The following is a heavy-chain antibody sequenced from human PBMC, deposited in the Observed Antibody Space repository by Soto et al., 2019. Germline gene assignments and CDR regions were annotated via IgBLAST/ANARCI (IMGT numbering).Heavy chain of an antibody. CDR1: GYTLTELS. CDR3: ATALPYCSSTSCQTHQIDY. J-gene: IGHJ4*02. Sequence: ASVKVSCKVSGYTLTELSMHWVRQAPGKGLEWMGGFDPEDGETIYAQKFQGRVTMTEDTSTDTAYMELSSLRSEDTAVYYCATALPYCSSTSCQTHQIDYWGQGTLVTVSS. V-gene: IGHV1-24*01. D-gene: IGHD2-2*01. CDR2: FDPEDGET.